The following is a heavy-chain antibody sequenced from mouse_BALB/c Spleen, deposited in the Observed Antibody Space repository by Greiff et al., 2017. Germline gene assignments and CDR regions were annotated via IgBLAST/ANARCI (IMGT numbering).Heavy chain of an antibody. CDR2: ISCYNGAT. CDR1: GYSFTGYY. CDR3: ARENLSYYAMDY. D-gene: IGHD1-1*01. V-gene: IGHV1S34*01. J-gene: IGHJ4*01. Sequence: LVKTGASVKISCKASGYSFTGYYMHWVKQSHGKSLEWIGYISCYNGATSYNQKFKGKATFTVDTSSSTAYMQFNSLTSEDSAVYYCARENLSYYAMDYWGQGTSVTVSS.